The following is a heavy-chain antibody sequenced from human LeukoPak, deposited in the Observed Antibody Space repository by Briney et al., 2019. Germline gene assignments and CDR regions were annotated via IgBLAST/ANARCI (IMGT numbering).Heavy chain of an antibody. CDR1: GFTVSSNY. CDR3: AKGSTGLDY. D-gene: IGHD2-8*02. V-gene: IGHV3-23*01. Sequence: PGGSLRLSCAASGFTVSSNYMSWVRQAPGKGLEWVSTISDSGGRTYYADSVKGRFTFSRDNSKNTLYLQMNSLRAEDTAVYYCAKGSTGLDYWGQGTLVTVSS. CDR2: ISDSGGRT. J-gene: IGHJ4*02.